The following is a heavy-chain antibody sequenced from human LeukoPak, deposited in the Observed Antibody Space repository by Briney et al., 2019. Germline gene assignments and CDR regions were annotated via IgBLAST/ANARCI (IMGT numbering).Heavy chain of an antibody. V-gene: IGHV4-30-4*02. CDR1: GGSISSGDYY. CDR2: TYYSGST. CDR3: ARESHFWRGLNDY. D-gene: IGHD3-3*02. J-gene: IGHJ4*02. Sequence: SSETLSLTCTVSGGSISSGDYYWSWIRQPPGKGLEWIGYTYYSGSTYYNPSLKSRVTISVDTSKNQFSLKLRSVTAADTAVYYCARESHFWRGLNDYWGQGTLVTVSS.